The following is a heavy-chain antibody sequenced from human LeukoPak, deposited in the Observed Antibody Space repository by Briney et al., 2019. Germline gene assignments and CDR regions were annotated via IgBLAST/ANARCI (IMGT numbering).Heavy chain of an antibody. V-gene: IGHV1-2*02. CDR2: INPNSGGT. CDR1: GYTFTGYY. CDR3: ARERARGTHGPP. D-gene: IGHD3-16*01. Sequence: ASVKVSCKASGYTFTGYYMHWVRQAPGQGLEWMGWINPNSGGTNYAQKFQGRVTMTRDTPISTAYMELSRLRSDDTAVYYCARERARGTHGPPWGQGTLVTVSS. J-gene: IGHJ5*02.